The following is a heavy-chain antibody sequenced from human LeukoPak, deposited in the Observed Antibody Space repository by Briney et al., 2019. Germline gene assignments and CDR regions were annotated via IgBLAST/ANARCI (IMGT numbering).Heavy chain of an antibody. V-gene: IGHV1-2*02. CDR2: INPNSGGT. CDR1: GYTFTGYY. CDR3: ASGIVPAAIYYYYMDV. J-gene: IGHJ6*03. Sequence: ASVKVSCKASGYTFTGYYMHWVRQAPGQGLEWMGWINPNSGGTNYAQKFQGRVTMTRDTSISTAYMELSRLRSDDTAVYYCASGIVPAAIYYYYMDVWGKGTTVTVSS. D-gene: IGHD2-2*01.